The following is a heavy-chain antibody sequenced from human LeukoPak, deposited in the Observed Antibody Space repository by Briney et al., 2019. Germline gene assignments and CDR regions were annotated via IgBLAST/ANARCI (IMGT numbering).Heavy chain of an antibody. J-gene: IGHJ6*02. D-gene: IGHD2-15*01. V-gene: IGHV4-61*02. CDR3: ARGIGYCSGGSCYGNTAYYYYGMDV. CDR1: GGSISSGSYY. CDR2: IYTSGST. Sequence: SETLSLTCTVSGGSISSGSYYWSWIRQPAGKGLEWIGRIYTSGSTNCNPSLKSRVTISVDTSKNQFSLKLSSVTAADTAVYYCARGIGYCSGGSCYGNTAYYYYGMDVWGQGTTVTVSS.